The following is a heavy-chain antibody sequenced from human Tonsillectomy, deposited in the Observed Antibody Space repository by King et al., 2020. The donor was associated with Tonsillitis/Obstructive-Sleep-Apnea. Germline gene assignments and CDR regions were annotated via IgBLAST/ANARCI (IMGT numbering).Heavy chain of an antibody. D-gene: IGHD2-15*01. CDR2: ISGSGGST. CDR3: AKGLARYCSGGSCEYYMDV. V-gene: IGHV3-23*04. Sequence: VQLVESGGGLVQPGGSLRLSCAASGFTFSSYVMSWVRQAPGKGLEWVSAISGSGGSTYYADSVKGRFTISRDNSKNTLYLQMNSLRAEETAVYYCAKGLARYCSGGSCEYYMDVWGKGTTVTVSS. CDR1: GFTFSSYV. J-gene: IGHJ6*03.